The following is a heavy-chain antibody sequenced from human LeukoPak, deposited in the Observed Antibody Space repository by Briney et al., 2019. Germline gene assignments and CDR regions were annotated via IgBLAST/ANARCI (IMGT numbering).Heavy chain of an antibody. CDR2: IYYSGST. V-gene: IGHV4-59*01. J-gene: IGHJ4*02. CDR1: GGSISSYY. Sequence: SETLSLTCTVSGGSISSYYWSWIRQPPGKGLEWIGYIYYSGSTNYNPSLKSRVTISVDTSKNQFSLKLSSVTAADTAVYYCARVHLAVFDYWGQGTLVTVSS. CDR3: ARVHLAVFDY.